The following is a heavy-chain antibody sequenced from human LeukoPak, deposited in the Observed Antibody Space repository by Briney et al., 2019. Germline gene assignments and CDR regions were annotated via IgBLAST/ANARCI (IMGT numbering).Heavy chain of an antibody. CDR2: ISGSGGST. J-gene: IGHJ4*02. D-gene: IGHD3-3*01. CDR1: GFTFSSYS. V-gene: IGHV3-21*01. Sequence: GGSLRLSCAASGFTFSSYSMNWVRQAPGKGLEWVSAISGSGGSTYYADSVKGRFTISRDKAKNSLYLQMNSLRAEDTAVYYCAREAPYGYDFWSGYYDYWGQGTLVTVSS. CDR3: AREAPYGYDFWSGYYDY.